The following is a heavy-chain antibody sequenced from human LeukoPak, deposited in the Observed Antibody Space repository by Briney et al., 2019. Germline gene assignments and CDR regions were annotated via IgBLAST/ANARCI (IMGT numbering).Heavy chain of an antibody. Sequence: TSETLSLTCTVSGGSISSGSYYWSWIRQPAGKGLEWIGRIYPSGNTNYNPSLKSRVTISVDTSKNRFSLKLSSVTAADTAVYYCAGQMATISNYFDYWGQGTLVTVSS. CDR2: IYPSGNT. J-gene: IGHJ4*02. CDR3: AGQMATISNYFDY. V-gene: IGHV4-61*02. CDR1: GGSISSGSYY. D-gene: IGHD5-24*01.